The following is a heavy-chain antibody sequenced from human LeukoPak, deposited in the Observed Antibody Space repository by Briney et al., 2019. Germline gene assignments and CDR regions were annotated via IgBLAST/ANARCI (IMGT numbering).Heavy chain of an antibody. CDR1: GGSITTRNF. J-gene: IGHJ4*02. CDR2: MHHDGSA. D-gene: IGHD3-10*01. CDR3: AREGLGETYFEY. V-gene: IGHV4-4*02. Sequence: SETLSLTCTVSGGSITTRNFWSWVRQPPGKGLEWIAEMHHDGSANYNPSLKSRVSMSVDKSKNHFSLRLTSVTAADTAVYYCAREGLGETYFEYWGRGILVTVSS.